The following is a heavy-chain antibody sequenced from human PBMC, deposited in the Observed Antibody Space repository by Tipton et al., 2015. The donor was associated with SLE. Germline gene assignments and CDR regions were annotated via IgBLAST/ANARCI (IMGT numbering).Heavy chain of an antibody. Sequence: TLSLTCTVSGYSISSGYYWSWIRQPPGKGLEWIGEINHSGSTNYNPSLKSRVTISVDTSKNQFSLKLSSVTAADTAVYYCARGSRIAAAGIPGTLVGTWFDPWGQGTLVTVSS. CDR2: INHSGST. D-gene: IGHD6-13*01. CDR3: ARGSRIAAAGIPGTLVGTWFDP. J-gene: IGHJ5*02. CDR1: GYSISSGYY. V-gene: IGHV4-38-2*02.